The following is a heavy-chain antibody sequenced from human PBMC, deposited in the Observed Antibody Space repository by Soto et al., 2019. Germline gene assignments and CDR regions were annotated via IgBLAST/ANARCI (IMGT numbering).Heavy chain of an antibody. Sequence: QVQLQESGPGLVKPSQTLSLTCTVSVASISSGGYYWNWIRQHPGKGLEWCGYLYYSGSTYYNPSLQSLVTISVDTYKNQFALKLSSVTAADTAVYYCARRVFPWGQATLVTVYS. D-gene: IGHD2-8*01. CDR1: VASISSGGYY. V-gene: IGHV4-31*01. CDR2: LYYSGST. CDR3: ARRVFP. J-gene: IGHJ5*02.